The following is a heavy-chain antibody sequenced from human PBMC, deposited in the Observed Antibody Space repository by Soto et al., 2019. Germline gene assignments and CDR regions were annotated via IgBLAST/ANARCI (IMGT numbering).Heavy chain of an antibody. D-gene: IGHD4-17*01. CDR1: GSSVSGVIYY. V-gene: IGHV4-61*01. Sequence: QVQLQESGPGLVKPSETLSLTCTVSGSSVSGVIYYWTWIRQPPGKGLEWIGYIYHSETTNYNASLRSRVTISVDTSKNQFSLRLTSVTAADTAVYYCARYRDYGDYGYFDSWGQGTLVTVSS. CDR2: IYHSETT. CDR3: ARYRDYGDYGYFDS. J-gene: IGHJ4*02.